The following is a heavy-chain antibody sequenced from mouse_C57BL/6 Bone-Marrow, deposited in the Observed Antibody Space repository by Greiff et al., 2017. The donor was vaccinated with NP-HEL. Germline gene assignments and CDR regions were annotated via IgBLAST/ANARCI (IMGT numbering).Heavy chain of an antibody. Sequence: QVQLKESGPGLVQPSQSLSITCTVSGFSLTSYGVHWVRQSPGKGLEWLGVIWRGGSTDYNEAFMSRLSITKDNSKSQVFFKMNSLQADDTAIYYCAGDYEDWFAYWGQGTLVTVSA. D-gene: IGHD1-1*01. J-gene: IGHJ3*01. CDR1: GFSLTSYG. CDR2: IWRGGST. CDR3: AGDYEDWFAY. V-gene: IGHV2-5*01.